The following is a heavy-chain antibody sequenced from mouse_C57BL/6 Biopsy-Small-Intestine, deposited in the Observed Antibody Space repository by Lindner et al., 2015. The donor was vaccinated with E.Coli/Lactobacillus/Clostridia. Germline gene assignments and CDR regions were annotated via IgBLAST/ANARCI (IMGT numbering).Heavy chain of an antibody. CDR3: ARSYGNYGAMDF. CDR1: GNSFTGYY. V-gene: IGHV1-31*01. CDR2: ISPYNGVS. J-gene: IGHJ4*01. Sequence: VQLQESGPELVKPGASVKISCRASGNSFTGYYLHWVKQSHGNILEWIGFISPYNGVSSYNQKFKGKASLTVDKSSSTAYMELRSLTSEDSAVYYCARSYGNYGAMDFWGQGTSVTVSS. D-gene: IGHD2-1*01.